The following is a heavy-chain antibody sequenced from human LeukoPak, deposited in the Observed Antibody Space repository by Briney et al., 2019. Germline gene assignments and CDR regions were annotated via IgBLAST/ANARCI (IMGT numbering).Heavy chain of an antibody. V-gene: IGHV4-59*01. CDR1: GGSISGYY. CDR3: ARGGGYNTFDY. Sequence: SETLSLTCTVSGGSISGYYWSWIRQPPGKGLEWIGFIFYTGSTNYNPSLKSRVTISVDTSKNQFSLRLSSVTAADTAVYSWARGGGYNTFDYWGQGTLVTVSS. J-gene: IGHJ4*02. CDR2: IFYTGST. D-gene: IGHD5-24*01.